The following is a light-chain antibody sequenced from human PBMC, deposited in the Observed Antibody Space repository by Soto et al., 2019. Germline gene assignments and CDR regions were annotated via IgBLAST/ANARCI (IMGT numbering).Light chain of an antibody. V-gene: IGKV3-11*01. CDR3: QQRSNWLST. CDR2: DAT. Sequence: IVLTQSPATLSLSPGERATLSCRASQSVSSDLAWYQQKVGQAPRLLIYDATNRATGIPARFSGSGSGTDFTLTISSLEPEDFAVYYCQQRSNWLSTFGQGTRVEIK. CDR1: QSVSSD. J-gene: IGKJ1*01.